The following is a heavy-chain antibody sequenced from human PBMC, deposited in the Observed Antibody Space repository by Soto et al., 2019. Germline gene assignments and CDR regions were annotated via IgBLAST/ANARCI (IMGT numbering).Heavy chain of an antibody. CDR1: GGSISSYY. CDR2: IYYSGST. V-gene: IGHV4-59*01. D-gene: IGHD6-19*01. Sequence: QVQLQESGPGLVKPSETLSLTCTVSGGSISSYYWSWIRQPPGKGLEWIGYIYYSGSTNYNPSLKSRVTISVGTSKNHFALKLSSVTAADTAVYYCARGGERPGFSSGFDYWGQGTLVTVSS. CDR3: ARGGERPGFSSGFDY. J-gene: IGHJ4*02.